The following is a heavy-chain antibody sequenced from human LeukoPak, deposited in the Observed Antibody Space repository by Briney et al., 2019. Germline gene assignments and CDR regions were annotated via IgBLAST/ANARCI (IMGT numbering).Heavy chain of an antibody. CDR2: ISSSSNYI. V-gene: IGHV3-21*01. D-gene: IGHD6-19*01. Sequence: PGGSLRLSCAASGFTFTSYSMNWVRQAPGKGLEWVSSISSSSNYIYYADSVKGRFTISRDNAKNSLYLQMNSLRAKDTAVYYCAREPGDSSGWSEWGQGTLVTVSS. J-gene: IGHJ4*02. CDR1: GFTFTSYS. CDR3: AREPGDSSGWSE.